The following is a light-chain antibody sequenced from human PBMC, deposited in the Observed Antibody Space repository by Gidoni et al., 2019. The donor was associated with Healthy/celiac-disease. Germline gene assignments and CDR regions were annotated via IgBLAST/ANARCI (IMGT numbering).Light chain of an antibody. V-gene: IGKV1-33*01. CDR1: QDISNY. J-gene: IGKJ1*01. Sequence: IQMTPSPSSLSASVGDRVTITCQASQDISNYVNWYQQKPGKAPKLLIYDASNLETGVPSRFSGSGSGKDFTFTISSLQHEDIATYYCQQYDNLPTFGQGTKVEIK. CDR3: QQYDNLPT. CDR2: DAS.